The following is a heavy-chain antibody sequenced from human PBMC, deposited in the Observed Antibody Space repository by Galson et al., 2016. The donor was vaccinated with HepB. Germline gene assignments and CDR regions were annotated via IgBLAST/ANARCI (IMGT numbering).Heavy chain of an antibody. CDR2: ISAYIGNT. CDR3: ARDPRKIRYQLLEIYYYYYAMDV. CDR1: GYTFTTYG. V-gene: IGHV1-18*01. Sequence: SVKVSCKASGYTFTTYGIRWVRQAPGQGLEWMGWISAYIGNTNYAQKLQGRVTMTTDTSTSTAYLELRSLRSDDTAVYYCARDPRKIRYQLLEIYYYYYAMDVWGQGTTVTVSS. D-gene: IGHD2-2*01. J-gene: IGHJ6*02.